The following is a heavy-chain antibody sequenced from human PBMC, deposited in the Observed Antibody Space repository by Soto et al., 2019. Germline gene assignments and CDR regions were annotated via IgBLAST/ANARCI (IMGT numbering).Heavy chain of an antibody. CDR2: IFHSDTT. CDR3: AKNGWYSADI. J-gene: IGHJ3*02. Sequence: QMQLQESGPGLVKPSGTLSLACAVSGASVSSDNWWSWVRQPPGKGLEWIGEIFHSDTTNYNPSLKSRVTISVGKSKSQFSLTLTSVTAADTAVYYCAKNGWYSADIWGQGTMVTVSS. D-gene: IGHD6-19*01. CDR1: GASVSSDNW. V-gene: IGHV4-4*02.